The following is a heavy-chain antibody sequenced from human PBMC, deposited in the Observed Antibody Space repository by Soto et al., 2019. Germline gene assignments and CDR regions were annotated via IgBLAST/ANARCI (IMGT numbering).Heavy chain of an antibody. CDR3: ARLGPIAVAGTVDY. J-gene: IGHJ4*02. D-gene: IGHD6-19*01. Sequence: PSETLSLPCTVSGGSISSSSYYWGWIRQPPGKGLEWIGSIYYSGSTYYNPSLKSRVTISVDTSKNQFSLKPSSVTAAETAVYYCARLGPIAVAGTVDYWGQGTLVTVS. CDR1: GGSISSSSYY. CDR2: IYYSGST. V-gene: IGHV4-39*01.